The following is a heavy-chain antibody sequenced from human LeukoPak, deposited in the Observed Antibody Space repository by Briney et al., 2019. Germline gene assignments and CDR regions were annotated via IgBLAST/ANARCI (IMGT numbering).Heavy chain of an antibody. J-gene: IGHJ4*02. D-gene: IGHD4-17*01. CDR1: GFTFSNYA. CDR3: AKDLNYYGDFLDY. Sequence: PGGSLRLSCAASGFTFSNYAMHWVRQAPGKGLEWVAVISYDGSNKYYADSVKGRFTNSRDNSKNTLYLQMNSLRVEDTAVYYCAKDLNYYGDFLDYWGQGTLVTVSS. CDR2: ISYDGSNK. V-gene: IGHV3-30-3*01.